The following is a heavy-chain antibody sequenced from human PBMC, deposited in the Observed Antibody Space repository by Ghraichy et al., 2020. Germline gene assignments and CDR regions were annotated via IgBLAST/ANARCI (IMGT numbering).Heavy chain of an antibody. CDR1: GFTFSSYA. CDR3: ARETYYYDSSGYSWYFDL. CDR2: ISYDGSNK. J-gene: IGHJ2*01. V-gene: IGHV3-30*04. Sequence: GGSLRLSCAASGFTFSSYAMHWVRQAPGKGLEWVAVISYDGSNKYYADSVKGRFTISRDNSKNTLYLQMNSLRAEDTAVYYCARETYYYDSSGYSWYFDLWGRGTLVTVSS. D-gene: IGHD3-22*01.